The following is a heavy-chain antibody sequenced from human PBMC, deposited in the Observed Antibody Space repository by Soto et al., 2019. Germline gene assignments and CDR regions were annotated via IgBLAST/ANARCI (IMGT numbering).Heavy chain of an antibody. J-gene: IGHJ6*03. CDR3: ARGVGISADLDYYRDV. D-gene: IGHD1-1*01. Sequence: QVPLVQSGAEVKKPGASLKVSCKASGYTFSNFGVSWVRQAPGQGLEWIGWINPDNGDTNYGQKFQGRATITTDTFTSTASIGVRGLRSDETAVYVCARGVGISADLDYYRDVW. CDR1: GYTFSNFG. CDR2: INPDNGDT. V-gene: IGHV1-18*01.